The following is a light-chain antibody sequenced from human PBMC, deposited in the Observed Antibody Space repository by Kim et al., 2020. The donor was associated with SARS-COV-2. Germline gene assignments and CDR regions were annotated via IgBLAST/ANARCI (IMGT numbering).Light chain of an antibody. Sequence: SSELTQDPAVSVALGQTVTITCRGDSLRSYYASWYQQKPGQAPVLVIYNKNNRPSGIPDRFFASSSGSTASLTITGAQAEDEADYYCNCRDTSGDVEFGGGTQLTVL. CDR1: SLRSYY. CDR3: NCRDTSGDVE. CDR2: NKN. V-gene: IGLV3-19*01. J-gene: IGLJ2*01.